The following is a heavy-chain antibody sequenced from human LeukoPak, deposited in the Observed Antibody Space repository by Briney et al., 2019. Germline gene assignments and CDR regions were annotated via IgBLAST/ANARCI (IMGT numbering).Heavy chain of an antibody. V-gene: IGHV4-59*04. Sequence: PSETLSLTCTVSGDSISSYYWSWIRQPPGKGLEWIGSIYYSGSTYYNPSLKSRVTISVDTSKNQFSLKLNSVTAADTAVYFCAKLVQLYFTNTHDYWGQGTLVTVSS. CDR2: IYYSGST. CDR3: AKLVQLYFTNTHDY. CDR1: GDSISSYY. J-gene: IGHJ4*02. D-gene: IGHD1-1*01.